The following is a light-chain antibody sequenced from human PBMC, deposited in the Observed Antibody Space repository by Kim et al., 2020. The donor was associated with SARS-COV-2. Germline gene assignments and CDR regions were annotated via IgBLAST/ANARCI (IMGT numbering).Light chain of an antibody. CDR3: QQYGSSLFS. J-gene: IGKJ3*01. V-gene: IGKV3-20*01. CDR1: QSVSSSY. CDR2: GAS. Sequence: PGERATLSGRASQSVSSSYLAWYQQKPGQAPRLLIYGASSRATGIPDRFSGSGSGTDFTLTISRLEPEDFAVYYCQQYGSSLFSFGPGTKVDIK.